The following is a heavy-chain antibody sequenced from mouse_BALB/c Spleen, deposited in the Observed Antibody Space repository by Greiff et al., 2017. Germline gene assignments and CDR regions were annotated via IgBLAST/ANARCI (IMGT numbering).Heavy chain of an antibody. D-gene: IGHD2-4*01. J-gene: IGHJ4*01. CDR1: GFTFTDYY. V-gene: IGHV7-3*02. CDR3: ARVASSTMITTGPYYAMDY. Sequence: EVMLVESGGGLVQPGGSLRLSCATSGFTFTDYYMSWVRQPPGKALEWLGFIRNKANGYTTEYSASVKGRFTISRDNSQSILYLQMNTLRAEDSATYYCARVASSTMITTGPYYAMDYWGQGTSVTVSS. CDR2: IRNKANGYTT.